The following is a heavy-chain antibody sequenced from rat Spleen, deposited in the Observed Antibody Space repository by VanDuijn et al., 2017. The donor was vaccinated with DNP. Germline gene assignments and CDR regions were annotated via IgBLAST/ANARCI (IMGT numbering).Heavy chain of an antibody. CDR3: ARDSRDYGSYADYFDY. CDR2: ITSSGGST. V-gene: IGHV5-31*01. Sequence: EVQLVESGGDLVQPGRSLKLSCVASGFTFNNYWMTWLRQVPGKGLEWVASITSSGGSTYYPDSVKGRFTISRDSAKNTLYLQMNSLRSKDTATYYCARDSRDYGSYADYFDYWGQGVMVTVSS. CDR1: GFTFNNYW. D-gene: IGHD1-8*01. J-gene: IGHJ2*01.